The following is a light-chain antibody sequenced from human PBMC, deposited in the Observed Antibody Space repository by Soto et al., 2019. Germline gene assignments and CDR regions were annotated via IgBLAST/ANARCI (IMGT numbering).Light chain of an antibody. CDR2: GAS. CDR1: QSVSRSY. Sequence: EIVLTHSPGTLSLSPGERATLSCRASQSVSRSYLAWYQQKPGQAPRLLIFGASSRATGIPDRFSGSGSGTDFTLTISRLEPEDFAVYYCQQYGSSLRTFGQGTKVEIK. J-gene: IGKJ1*01. V-gene: IGKV3-20*01. CDR3: QQYGSSLRT.